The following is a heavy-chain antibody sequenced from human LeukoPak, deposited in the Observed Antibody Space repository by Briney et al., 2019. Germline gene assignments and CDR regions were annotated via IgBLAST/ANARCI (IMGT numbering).Heavy chain of an antibody. CDR2: IRSEANSSAT. V-gene: IGHV3-73*01. D-gene: IGHD3-22*01. J-gene: IGHJ4*02. CDR1: GFTFSGSA. Sequence: GGSLRLSCAASGFTFSGSAMHWVRQASGKGLEWGGRIRSEANSSATTYAASVKGRFTISRDDSKNTAFLEMNSLKTEDTAVYYCTTHYYDSSGYHYGAFDYWGQGTLVTVSS. CDR3: TTHYYDSSGYHYGAFDY.